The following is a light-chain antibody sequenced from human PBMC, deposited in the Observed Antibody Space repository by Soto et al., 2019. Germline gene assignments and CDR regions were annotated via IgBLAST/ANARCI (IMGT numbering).Light chain of an antibody. CDR3: QSYDSSNVV. Sequence: NFMLTQPHSVSESPGKTVTISCTGSSGSIASNYVQWYQQRPGSAPATVIYEDNQRPSGVPDRFSRPIDSSSNSASLTISGLKTEDEADYYCQSYDSSNVVFGGGTKLTVL. CDR1: SGSIASNY. V-gene: IGLV6-57*02. CDR2: EDN. J-gene: IGLJ2*01.